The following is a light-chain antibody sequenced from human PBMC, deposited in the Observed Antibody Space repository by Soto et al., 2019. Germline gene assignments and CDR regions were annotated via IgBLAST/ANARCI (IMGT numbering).Light chain of an antibody. V-gene: IGLV2-8*01. CDR3: SSYGGSDNLI. J-gene: IGLJ2*01. Sequence: QSALTQPPSASGSPGQSVTLSCTGSSLDLTDYNYVSWYQHHPGKAPKVIIYEVRERPSGVPDRFSGSKSGNTASLTVSGLQAEDEADYYCSSYGGSDNLIFGGGTKLTVL. CDR1: SLDLTDYNY. CDR2: EVR.